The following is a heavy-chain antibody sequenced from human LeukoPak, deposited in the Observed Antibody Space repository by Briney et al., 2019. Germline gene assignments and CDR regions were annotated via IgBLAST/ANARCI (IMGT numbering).Heavy chain of an antibody. Sequence: ASVKVSCKVSGYTLTELSMHWVRQAPGRGLEWMGGFDPEDGETIYAQKFQGRVTMTEDTSTDTAYMELSSLRSEDTAVYYCATFHDILTGYRPYYFDYWGQGTLVTVSS. CDR1: GYTLTELS. J-gene: IGHJ4*02. CDR2: FDPEDGET. D-gene: IGHD3-9*01. V-gene: IGHV1-24*01. CDR3: ATFHDILTGYRPYYFDY.